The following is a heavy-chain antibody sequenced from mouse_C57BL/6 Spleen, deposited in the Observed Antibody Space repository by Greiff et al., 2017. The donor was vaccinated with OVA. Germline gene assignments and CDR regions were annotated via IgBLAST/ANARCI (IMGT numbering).Heavy chain of an antibody. CDR3: ASYYYGSSIDY. D-gene: IGHD1-1*01. CDR2: ISYDGSN. J-gene: IGHJ2*01. Sequence: VQLQQSGPGLVKPSQSLSLTCSVTGYSITSCYYWNWIRPFPGNQLEWMGYISYDGSNNYNPSLKNRITITSDTSKNQFFLKLNSLTTEDTATYYCASYYYGSSIDYWGQGTTLTVSS. CDR1: GYSITSCYY. V-gene: IGHV3-6*01.